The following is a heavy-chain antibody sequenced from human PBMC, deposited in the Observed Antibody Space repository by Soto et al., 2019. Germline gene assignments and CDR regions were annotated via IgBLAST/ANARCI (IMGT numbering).Heavy chain of an antibody. CDR2: ISAYNGNT. J-gene: IGHJ5*02. CDR3: ARVVNRFYRGKSADSWFDP. D-gene: IGHD2-15*01. CDR1: RYTFTSYG. Sequence: GASVKVSCKASRYTFTSYGISWARQAPGQGLEWMGWISAYNGNTNYAQKLQGRVTMTTDTSTRTAYMELRSLRSDDTAVYYCARVVNRFYRGKSADSWFDPSGQATLVTVSS. V-gene: IGHV1-18*01.